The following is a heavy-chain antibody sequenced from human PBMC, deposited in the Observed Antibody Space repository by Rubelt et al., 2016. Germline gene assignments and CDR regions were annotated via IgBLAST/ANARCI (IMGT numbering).Heavy chain of an antibody. Sequence: QVQLVQSGAEVKKPGASVKVYCKASGYTFTSYAMHWVRQAPGQRLAWMGWINAGNGNTKYSQKFQGRVTITRDTYASTGYMELSSLRAEDTAVYYCARAQRIRLLMGYAPAFDAWGQGTLVTVSS. J-gene: IGHJ4*02. CDR3: ARAQRIRLLMGYAPAFDA. D-gene: IGHD2-8*01. CDR2: INAGNGNT. CDR1: GYTFTSYA. V-gene: IGHV1-3*01.